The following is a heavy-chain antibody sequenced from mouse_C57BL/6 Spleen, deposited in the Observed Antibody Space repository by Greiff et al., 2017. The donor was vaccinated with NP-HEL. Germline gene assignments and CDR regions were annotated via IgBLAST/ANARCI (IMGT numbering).Heavy chain of an antibody. D-gene: IGHD1-1*01. Sequence: EVNVVESGEGLVKPGGSLKLSCAASGFTFSSYAMSWVRQTPEKRLEWVAYISSGGDYIYYADTVKGRFTISRDNARNTLYLQMSSLKSEDTAMYYCTRDKNYYGSRAWFAYWGQGTLVTVSA. V-gene: IGHV5-9-1*02. J-gene: IGHJ3*01. CDR1: GFTFSSYA. CDR3: TRDKNYYGSRAWFAY. CDR2: ISSGGDYI.